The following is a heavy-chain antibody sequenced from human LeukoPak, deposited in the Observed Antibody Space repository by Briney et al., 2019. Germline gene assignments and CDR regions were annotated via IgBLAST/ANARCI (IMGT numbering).Heavy chain of an antibody. Sequence: PSETLSLTCTVSGGSVSSGSYYWSWIRQPPGKGLEWIGYIYYSGSTNYNPFLKSRVTISVDTSKNQFSLKLSSVTAADTAVYYCAREKSYYYDSSGTPSDWGQGTLVTVSS. CDR1: GGSVSSGSYY. CDR3: AREKSYYYDSSGTPSD. D-gene: IGHD3-22*01. J-gene: IGHJ4*02. CDR2: IYYSGST. V-gene: IGHV4-61*01.